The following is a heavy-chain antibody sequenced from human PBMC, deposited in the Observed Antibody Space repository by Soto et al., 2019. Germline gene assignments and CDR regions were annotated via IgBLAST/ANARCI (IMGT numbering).Heavy chain of an antibody. V-gene: IGHV3-33*01. J-gene: IGHJ6*02. CDR3: ARDIVVVPASTRGYYYYYYGMDV. Sequence: GGSMRLSCAASGFTFNSYGMHWVRQAPGKGLEWVAVIWYDGSNKYYADSVKGRFTISRDNSKNTLYLQMNSLRAEDTAVYYCARDIVVVPASTRGYYYYYYGMDVWGQGTTVTVSS. D-gene: IGHD2-2*01. CDR2: IWYDGSNK. CDR1: GFTFNSYG.